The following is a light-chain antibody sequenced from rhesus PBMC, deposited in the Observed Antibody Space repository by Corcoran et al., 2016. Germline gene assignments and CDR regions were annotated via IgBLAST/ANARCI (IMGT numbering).Light chain of an antibody. Sequence: DIQMTQSPSSLSASVGDTVTITCRASQGISSYLAWSQQKPGKAPKLLIYKASTLQSGVPSRFSGSGSGTDFTLTISSLQPEDFATYYCQQHNSYPPTFGQGTKVEIK. J-gene: IGKJ1*01. CDR1: QGISSY. CDR2: KAS. V-gene: IGKV1-25*01. CDR3: QQHNSYPPT.